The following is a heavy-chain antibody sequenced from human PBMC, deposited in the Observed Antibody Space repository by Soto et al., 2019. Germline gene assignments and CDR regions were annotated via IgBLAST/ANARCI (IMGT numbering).Heavy chain of an antibody. J-gene: IGHJ6*03. CDR1: GDSISNYY. D-gene: IGHD4-17*01. CDR3: VRAGDYTNYDYDYLDV. V-gene: IGHV4-59*08. Sequence: QVQLQESGPGLVKPSETLSLTCTVSGDSISNYYWSWIRQPPGKGLEWIGYIYHSGSTKYNPSLNRRVAISVAPSTNQFSLRLSSVTAADSAVYYCVRAGDYTNYDYDYLDVWGKGTTVTVSS. CDR2: IYHSGST.